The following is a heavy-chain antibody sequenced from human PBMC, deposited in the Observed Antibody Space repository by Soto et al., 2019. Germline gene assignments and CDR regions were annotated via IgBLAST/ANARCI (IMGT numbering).Heavy chain of an antibody. CDR2: ISWNSGSI. J-gene: IGHJ6*03. CDR3: AKGYGSGSYSANYYYMDV. CDR1: GFTFDDYA. D-gene: IGHD3-10*01. Sequence: GGSLRLSCAASGFTFDDYAMHWVRQAPGKGLEWVSGISWNSGSIGYADSVKGRFTISRDNAKNSLYLQMNSLRAEDTALYYCAKGYGSGSYSANYYYMDVWGKGTTVTVSS. V-gene: IGHV3-9*01.